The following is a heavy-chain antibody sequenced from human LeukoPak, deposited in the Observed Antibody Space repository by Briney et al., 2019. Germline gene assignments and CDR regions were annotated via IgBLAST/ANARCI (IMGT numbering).Heavy chain of an antibody. CDR3: AGQNCNSSSCYGYYYMDV. CDR1: GGSISSYY. Sequence: PSETLSLTCTVSGGSISSYYWSWIRQPPGKGLEWIGYIYYSGTTNYNPSLKSRVTISLDTSQNHLALKLSSVTAADTAVYYCAGQNCNSSSCYGYYYMDVWGKGTTVTVSS. CDR2: IYYSGTT. D-gene: IGHD2-2*01. V-gene: IGHV4-59*08. J-gene: IGHJ6*03.